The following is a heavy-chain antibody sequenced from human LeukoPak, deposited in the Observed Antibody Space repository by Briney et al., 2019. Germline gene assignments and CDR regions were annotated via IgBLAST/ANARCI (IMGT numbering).Heavy chain of an antibody. V-gene: IGHV4-59*01. CDR3: AKGAGGFSYYNWFDP. CDR1: GASLSRYY. D-gene: IGHD5-18*01. J-gene: IGHJ5*02. Sequence: SETLSLTCTVSGASLSRYYWTWIRQPPGKGLEWIGYIHYSGSTNYNASLKRRLAISVDTSKNQISMKLTSVTAADTAVYYCAKGAGGFSYYNWFDPWGQGTLVTVSS. CDR2: IHYSGST.